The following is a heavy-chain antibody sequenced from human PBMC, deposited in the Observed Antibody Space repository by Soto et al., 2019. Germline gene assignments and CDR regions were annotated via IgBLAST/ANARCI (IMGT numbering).Heavy chain of an antibody. V-gene: IGHV4-39*01. CDR2: IYYSGST. CDR1: GGSISSSSYC. D-gene: IGHD2-2*01. J-gene: IGHJ4*02. Sequence: SETLSLTCTVSGGSISSSSYCWGWIRQPPGKGLEWIGSIYYSGSTYYNPSLKSRVTISVNTSKNQFSLKLSSVTAADTAVYYCARVGYCSSTSCRDYWGQGTLVTVSS. CDR3: ARVGYCSSTSCRDY.